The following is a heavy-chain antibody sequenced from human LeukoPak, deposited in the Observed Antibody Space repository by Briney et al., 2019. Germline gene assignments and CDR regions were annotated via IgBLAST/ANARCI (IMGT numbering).Heavy chain of an antibody. J-gene: IGHJ4*02. Sequence: GGSLRLSCAASGFTFSSFGMHWVRQAPGKGLEWVAVFCYDASNKYYADSVKGRFTISRDNSKNTLYLQMNSLRDDDTAVYYCVRGVGVSRFNYLDSWGQGTLVIVSS. CDR3: VRGVGVSRFNYLDS. CDR2: FCYDASNK. D-gene: IGHD6-13*01. V-gene: IGHV3-33*01. CDR1: GFTFSSFG.